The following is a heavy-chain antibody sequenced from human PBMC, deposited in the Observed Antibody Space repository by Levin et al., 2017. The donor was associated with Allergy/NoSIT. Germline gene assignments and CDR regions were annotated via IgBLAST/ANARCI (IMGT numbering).Heavy chain of an antibody. Sequence: ASVKVSCKASGYTFTSYYMDWVRQAPGQGLEWMGMVNPSGGSTSYAQKFQGRVTMTRDTSTSTVYMELSSLRSEDTAVYYCARDIRQDSLYLGVWGQGTLVTVSS. J-gene: IGHJ4*02. CDR2: VNPSGGST. V-gene: IGHV1-46*01. CDR1: GYTFTSYY. CDR3: ARDIRQDSLYLGV. D-gene: IGHD7-27*01.